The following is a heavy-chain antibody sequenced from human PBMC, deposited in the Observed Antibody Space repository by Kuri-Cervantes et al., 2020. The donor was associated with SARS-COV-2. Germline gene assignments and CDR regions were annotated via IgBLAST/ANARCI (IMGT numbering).Heavy chain of an antibody. CDR1: GLTFSSYA. V-gene: IGHV3-23*01. Sequence: GESLKISCVASGLTFSSYAMSWVRQAPGKGLEWVSSIGASGDSTYYADFVTGRFTISRDNLKNTVYLQMNSLRAEDTAVYYCAKDKWVTTKFVCAFDIWGQGTMVTVSS. CDR3: AKDKWVTTKFVCAFDI. J-gene: IGHJ3*02. CDR2: IGASGDST. D-gene: IGHD4-17*01.